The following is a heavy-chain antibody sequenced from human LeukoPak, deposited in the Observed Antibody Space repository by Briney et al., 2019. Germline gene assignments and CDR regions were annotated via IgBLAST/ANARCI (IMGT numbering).Heavy chain of an antibody. J-gene: IGHJ6*02. CDR3: ASGGLVGAAPAYYYGMDV. V-gene: IGHV4-59*08. Sequence: SETLSLTCTVSGGSISSYYWSWIRQPPGKGLEWIGYIYYSGSTNYNPSLKSRVTISVDTSKNQFSLKLSSVTAADTAVYYCASGGLVGAAPAYYYGMDVWGQGTTVTVSS. D-gene: IGHD1-26*01. CDR2: IYYSGST. CDR1: GGSISSYY.